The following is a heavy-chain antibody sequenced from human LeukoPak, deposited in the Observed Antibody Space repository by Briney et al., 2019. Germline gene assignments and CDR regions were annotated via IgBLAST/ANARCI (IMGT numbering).Heavy chain of an antibody. Sequence: GGSLRLSCVAPGFSLSDYYMSWIRQAPGKGLEWVSYIGSTIYYADSVKGRFTISRDNAKNSLYLQMNSLRAEDTAVYYCARDRGIVGTTGYYYMDVWGKGTTVTVSS. CDR2: IGSTI. V-gene: IGHV3-11*04. CDR1: GFSLSDYY. CDR3: ARDRGIVGTTGYYYMDV. J-gene: IGHJ6*03. D-gene: IGHD1-26*01.